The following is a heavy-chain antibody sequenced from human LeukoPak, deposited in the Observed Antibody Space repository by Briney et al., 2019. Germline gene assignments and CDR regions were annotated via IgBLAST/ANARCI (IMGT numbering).Heavy chain of an antibody. CDR1: GFTFSSYA. Sequence: GGSLRLSCAASGFTFSSYAMSWVRQAPGKGLEWVSAISGGGGSTYYADSVKGRFTISRDNSKNTLYLQMNSLRAEDTAVYYCAKGPQRRYCSGGSCYSDYWGQGTLVTVSS. CDR3: AKGPQRRYCSGGSCYSDY. V-gene: IGHV3-23*01. J-gene: IGHJ4*02. D-gene: IGHD2-15*01. CDR2: ISGGGGST.